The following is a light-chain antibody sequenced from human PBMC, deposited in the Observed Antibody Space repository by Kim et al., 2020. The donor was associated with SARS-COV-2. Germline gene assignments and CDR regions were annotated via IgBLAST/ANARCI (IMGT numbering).Light chain of an antibody. V-gene: IGLV3-1*01. J-gene: IGLJ2*01. Sequence: SYELTQPPSVSVSPGQTASITCSGDKLGDKYACLYQQKPCQSPVLVIYQDSKRPSGIPARFSGSNSGNTATLTLSGTQATDEADYYCQAWDSSTHLVFGG. CDR1: KLGDKY. CDR3: QAWDSSTHLV. CDR2: QDS.